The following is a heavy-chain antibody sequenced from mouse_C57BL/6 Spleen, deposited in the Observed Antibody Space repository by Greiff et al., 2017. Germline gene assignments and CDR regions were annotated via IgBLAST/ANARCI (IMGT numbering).Heavy chain of an antibody. Sequence: QVQLQQPGAELVMPGASVKLSCKASGYTFTSYWMHWVKQRPGQGLEWIGEIDPTDSYTNYNQKFKGKSTLTVDKSSRQAYMQLSSLTSEDAACYYCARSGYGSSPAWFAYWGQGTLVTVSA. D-gene: IGHD1-1*01. CDR2: IDPTDSYT. V-gene: IGHV1-69*01. CDR3: ARSGYGSSPAWFAY. J-gene: IGHJ3*01. CDR1: GYTFTSYW.